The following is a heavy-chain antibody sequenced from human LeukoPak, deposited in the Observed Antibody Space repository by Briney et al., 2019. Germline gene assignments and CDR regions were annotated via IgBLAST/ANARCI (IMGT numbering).Heavy chain of an antibody. V-gene: IGHV4-59*01. CDR1: GGSISGYY. CDR2: IYYDGST. CDR3: ARRSHGDWFYFDL. D-gene: IGHD3/OR15-3a*01. Sequence: SETLSLTCTASGGSISGYYWNWIRQPPGEGLEWIGYIYYDGSTNYNPSLKSRVTISLDTSKNQFSLKLTSVTAADTAVYYCARRSHGDWFYFDLWGRGTLVTVSS. J-gene: IGHJ2*01.